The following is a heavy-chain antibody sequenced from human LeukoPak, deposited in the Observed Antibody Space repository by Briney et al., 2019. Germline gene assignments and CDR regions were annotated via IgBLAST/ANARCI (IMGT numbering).Heavy chain of an antibody. CDR3: ARDALWELLGT. CDR1: GFTFSSYE. CDR2: ISSSGSTI. Sequence: LPGGPLRLSCAASGFTFSSYEMNWVRQAPGKGLEWVSYISSSGSTIYYADSVKGRFTISRDNAKNSLYLQMNSLRAEDTAVYYCARDALWELLGTWGQGTLVTVSS. D-gene: IGHD1-26*01. J-gene: IGHJ5*02. V-gene: IGHV3-48*03.